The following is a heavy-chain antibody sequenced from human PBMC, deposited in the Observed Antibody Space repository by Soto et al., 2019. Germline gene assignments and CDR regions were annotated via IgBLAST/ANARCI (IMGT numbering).Heavy chain of an antibody. V-gene: IGHV4-38-2*01. CDR3: ALGGYSYGSPYFDY. J-gene: IGHJ4*02. Sequence: SETLSLTCAVSCYSISSGYYWGWIRQPPGKGLEWIGSIYHSGSTYYNPSLKSRVTISVDTSKNQFSLKLSSVTAADTAVYYCALGGYSYGSPYFDYWGQGTLVTVSS. CDR2: IYHSGST. CDR1: CYSISSGYY. D-gene: IGHD5-18*01.